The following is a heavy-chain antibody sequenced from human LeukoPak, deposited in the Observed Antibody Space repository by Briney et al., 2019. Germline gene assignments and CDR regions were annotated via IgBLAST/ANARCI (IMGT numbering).Heavy chain of an antibody. Sequence: PPETLSLTCAVYGGSFSGYYWSWIRQPPGKGLERIGEIYHSGSTYYNPSLKSRVTISVDTSKNQFSLKLSSVTAADTAVYYCAREGRSGSYPDWFDPWGQGTLVTVSS. D-gene: IGHD1-26*01. J-gene: IGHJ5*02. CDR1: GGSFSGYY. CDR3: AREGRSGSYPDWFDP. V-gene: IGHV4-34*01. CDR2: IYHSGST.